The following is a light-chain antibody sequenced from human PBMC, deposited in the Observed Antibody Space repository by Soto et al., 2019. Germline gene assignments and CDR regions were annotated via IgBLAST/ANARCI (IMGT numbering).Light chain of an antibody. CDR3: SSYTSSSTYVV. J-gene: IGLJ2*01. Sequence: QSALTQPASVSGSPGQSITISCTGTSSDVGGYNYVSWYQQHPGKAPKVMIYDVSNRPSGVSNRFSGSKSGNTASLTISGLQAEDEAGYYCSSYTSSSTYVVFGGGTKLTVL. CDR1: SSDVGGYNY. CDR2: DVS. V-gene: IGLV2-14*01.